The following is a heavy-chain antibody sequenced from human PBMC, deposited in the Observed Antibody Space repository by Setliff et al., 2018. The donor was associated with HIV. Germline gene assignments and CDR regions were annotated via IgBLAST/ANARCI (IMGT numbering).Heavy chain of an antibody. V-gene: IGHV1-69*10. Sequence: GASVKVSCKASGDTFSNYGLNWVRQAPGQGPEWMGGVIPILDITNYAQNFWGRLTISADESTSTTYMELKNLRSEDTAVYYCARSQGDYSGSGQDHNAVSAFDKWGQGTLVTVSS. J-gene: IGHJ4*02. CDR3: ARSQGDYSGSGQDHNAVSAFDK. D-gene: IGHD3-10*01. CDR2: VIPILDIT. CDR1: GDTFSNYG.